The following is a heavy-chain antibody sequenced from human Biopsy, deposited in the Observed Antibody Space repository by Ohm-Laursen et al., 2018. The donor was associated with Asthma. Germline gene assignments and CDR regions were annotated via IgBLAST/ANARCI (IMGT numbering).Heavy chain of an antibody. CDR1: GFNFTTYA. CDR2: ISGSGRSA. J-gene: IGHJ4*02. V-gene: IGHV3-23*01. CDR3: AKDERLYYGSDSKYMQPVPLGD. D-gene: IGHD3-10*01. Sequence: SLRLSCTASGFNFTTYAIAWIRQAPGRGLEWISAISGSGRSAYYAGSVKGQFTISRDKSENTLYLQMNSLRAEDTAVYYCAKDERLYYGSDSKYMQPVPLGDWGQGTLVIVSA.